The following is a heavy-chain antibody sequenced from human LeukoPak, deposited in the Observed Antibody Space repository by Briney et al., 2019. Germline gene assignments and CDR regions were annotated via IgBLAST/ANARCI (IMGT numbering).Heavy chain of an antibody. Sequence: SETLSLTCAVSGYSISSGYYWGWIRQPPGKGLEWIGSIYHSGSTYYNPSLKSRVTISVDTSKNQFSLKLSSVTAADTAVYYCARSLYCSGGSCYFDYWGQGTLVTDSS. CDR2: IYHSGST. D-gene: IGHD2-15*01. V-gene: IGHV4-38-2*01. CDR1: GYSISSGYY. J-gene: IGHJ4*02. CDR3: ARSLYCSGGSCYFDY.